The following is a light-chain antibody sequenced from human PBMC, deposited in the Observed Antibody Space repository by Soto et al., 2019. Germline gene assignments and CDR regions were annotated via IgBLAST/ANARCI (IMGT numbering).Light chain of an antibody. CDR1: SSDVGGYNY. Sequence: QSALTQPASVSGSPGQSITISCTGTSSDVGGYNYDSWYQHHPGKAPKLMIYDVTNRPSGVSNRFSGSKSGNTASLTISGLQAEDEADYYCTSHTTSSPELVFGGGTKLTVL. J-gene: IGLJ3*02. CDR3: TSHTTSSPELV. V-gene: IGLV2-14*03. CDR2: DVT.